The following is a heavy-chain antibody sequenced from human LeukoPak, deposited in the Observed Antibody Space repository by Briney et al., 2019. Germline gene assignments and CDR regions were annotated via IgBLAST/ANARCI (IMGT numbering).Heavy chain of an antibody. CDR1: GGSISSYY. V-gene: IGHV4-59*08. CDR3: ARTEQWQGSYYFDY. D-gene: IGHD6-19*01. CDR2: IYYSGST. J-gene: IGHJ4*02. Sequence: SETLSLTCTVSGGSISSYYWSWIRQPPGKGLEWIGYIYYSGSTNYNPSLKSRVTISVDTSKNQFSLKLSSVTAADTAVYYCARTEQWQGSYYFDYWGQGTLVTVSS.